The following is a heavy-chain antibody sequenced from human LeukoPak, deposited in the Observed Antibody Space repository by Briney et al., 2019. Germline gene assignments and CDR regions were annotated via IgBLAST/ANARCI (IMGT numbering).Heavy chain of an antibody. CDR1: GGTFSSYA. CDR2: IIPILGTA. V-gene: IGHV1-69*05. Sequence: ASVKVSCKASGGTFSSYAISWVRQAPGQGLEWMGGIIPILGTANYAQKFQGRVTITTDESTSTAYMELSSLRSEDTAVYYCARLTITMVRGVIINTAFDIWGQGTMVTVSS. D-gene: IGHD3-10*01. CDR3: ARLTITMVRGVIINTAFDI. J-gene: IGHJ3*02.